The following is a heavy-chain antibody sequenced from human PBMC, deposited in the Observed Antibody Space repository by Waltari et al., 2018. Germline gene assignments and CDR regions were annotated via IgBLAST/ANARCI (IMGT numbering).Heavy chain of an antibody. Sequence: EVQLVESGGGLIQPGGSLRLSCAASGFTVITNYMTWVRQAPGKGLDWVSLVWSGGDTHYADSVKGRFTISRDNSKNTVYLQMHDLRAEDTAIYYCSRNFHDPQDVWGQGTTVIVS. D-gene: IGHD3-3*01. V-gene: IGHV3-53*01. CDR2: VWSGGDT. CDR1: GFTVITNY. J-gene: IGHJ6*02. CDR3: SRNFHDPQDV.